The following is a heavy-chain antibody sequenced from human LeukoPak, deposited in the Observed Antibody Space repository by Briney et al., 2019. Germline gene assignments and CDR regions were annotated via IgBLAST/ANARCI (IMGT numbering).Heavy chain of an antibody. CDR3: AREGVGATKRGAFDY. CDR1: GGTFSSYA. Sequence: GASVKVSCKASGGTFSSYAISWVRQAAGQGLEWMGGILPIFGTENYAQKFQGRVTITADESTSTAYMELSSLRFEDTAVYYCAREGVGATKRGAFDYWGQGTLVTVSS. CDR2: ILPIFGTE. D-gene: IGHD1-26*01. V-gene: IGHV1-69*13. J-gene: IGHJ4*02.